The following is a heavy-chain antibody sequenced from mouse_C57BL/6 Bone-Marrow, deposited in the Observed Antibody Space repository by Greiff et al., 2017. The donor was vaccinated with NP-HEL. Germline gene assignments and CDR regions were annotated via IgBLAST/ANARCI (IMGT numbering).Heavy chain of an antibody. CDR3: ARDRVTGDFDY. Sequence: VQLKESGPGLVKPSQSLSLTCSVTGYSITSGYYWNWIRQFPGNKLEWMGYISYDGSNNYNPSLKNRISITRDTSKNQFFLKLNSVTTEDTATYYCARDRVTGDFDYWGQGTTLTVSS. CDR1: GYSITSGYY. D-gene: IGHD4-1*01. CDR2: ISYDGSN. J-gene: IGHJ2*01. V-gene: IGHV3-6*01.